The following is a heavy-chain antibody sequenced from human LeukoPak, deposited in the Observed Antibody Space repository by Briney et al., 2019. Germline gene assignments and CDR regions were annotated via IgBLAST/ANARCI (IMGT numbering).Heavy chain of an antibody. CDR1: GYSISSGNS. J-gene: IGHJ4*02. V-gene: IGHV4-38-2*01. Sequence: SETLSLTCAVSGYSISSGNSWGWIRQAPGKGLEWIGSSYHGGNTYYNPSLKSRVTMSVDTSKNQFSLKLTSVTVADTAVYYCASEKNGPPADYWGQGTLVTVSS. CDR2: SYHGGNT. D-gene: IGHD2-8*01. CDR3: ASEKNGPPADY.